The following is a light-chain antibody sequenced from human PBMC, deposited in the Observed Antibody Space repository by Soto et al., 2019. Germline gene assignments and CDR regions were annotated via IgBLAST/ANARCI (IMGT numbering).Light chain of an antibody. V-gene: IGKV1-39*01. CDR3: QQIYSAPLT. CDR1: QSITTY. Sequence: DIQMTQSPSSLSASVGDRVTITCRASQSITTYLNWYRQKPGKAPKLLIYAASSLQSGVPSRFSGSGSETEFTLSISSLQTEDFATYFCQQIYSAPLTFGGGT. J-gene: IGKJ4*01. CDR2: AAS.